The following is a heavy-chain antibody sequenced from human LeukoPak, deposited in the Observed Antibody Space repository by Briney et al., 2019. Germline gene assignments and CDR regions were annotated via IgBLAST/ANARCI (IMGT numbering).Heavy chain of an antibody. CDR2: ISSSSSTI. J-gene: IGHJ4*02. Sequence: PGGSLRLSCAAYGFTFSSYSMNWVRQAPGKGREWVSYISSSSSTIYYADSVKGRFTSSRDNAKNSLYLQMNSLRAEDTAVYYCARYIYYDSSGYYGSVYWGQGTLVSVSS. V-gene: IGHV3-48*04. CDR1: GFTFSSYS. CDR3: ARYIYYDSSGYYGSVY. D-gene: IGHD3-22*01.